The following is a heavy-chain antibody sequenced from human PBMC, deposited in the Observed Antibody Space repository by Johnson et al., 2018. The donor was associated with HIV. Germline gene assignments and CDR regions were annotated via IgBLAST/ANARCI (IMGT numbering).Heavy chain of an antibody. CDR1: QFTFSSYY. D-gene: IGHD1-26*01. V-gene: IGHV3-25*03. J-gene: IGHJ3*02. Sequence: VQLVESGGGLAKPAWSPRLSCAASQFTFSSYYMNCVRQASGNGLELVGQVNPNGGITYLIDSGKDRFRTPRDNAKNTLYLQMNSLRAEDTAVYYCAKVVGSGATGDAFDIWGQGTMVTVSS. CDR2: VNPNGGIT. CDR3: AKVVGSGATGDAFDI.